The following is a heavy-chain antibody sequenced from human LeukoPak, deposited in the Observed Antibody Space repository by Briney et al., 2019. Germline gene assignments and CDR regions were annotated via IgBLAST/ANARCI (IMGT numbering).Heavy chain of an antibody. Sequence: PSETLSLTCTVSGGSISSYYWSWMRQPSGKGLEWIGYIYYSGSTNYNPSLKSRVTISVDTSKNQFSLKLSSVTAADTAVYYCARTSRPGRNFGVDYWGQGTLVTVSS. V-gene: IGHV4-59*01. CDR1: GGSISSYY. CDR2: IYYSGST. CDR3: ARTSRPGRNFGVDY. J-gene: IGHJ4*02. D-gene: IGHD3-3*01.